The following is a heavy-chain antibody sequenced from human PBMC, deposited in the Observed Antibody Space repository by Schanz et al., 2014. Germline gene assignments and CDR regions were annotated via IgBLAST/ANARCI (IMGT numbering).Heavy chain of an antibody. CDR2: ISDSGDTA. J-gene: IGHJ4*02. D-gene: IGHD1-20*01. CDR3: ANNWNLDY. CDR1: GFTLSSYG. V-gene: IGHV3-23*04. Sequence: EVQLVESGGGLVQPGGSLRLSCAASGFTLSSYGMHWVRQAPGKGLEWVSLISDSGDTAYYADSVKGRFTISRDNSKNTLYLQMKSLRAEDTAVYYCANNWNLDYWGQGTLVTVSS.